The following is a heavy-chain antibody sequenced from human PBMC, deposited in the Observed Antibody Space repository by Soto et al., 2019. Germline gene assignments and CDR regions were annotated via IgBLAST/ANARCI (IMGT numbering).Heavy chain of an antibody. V-gene: IGHV4-30-4*01. CDR3: GRKKSGVIAAVRF. CDR1: GGSVSNTDYY. Sequence: SETLSLTCTVSGGSVSNTDYYWTWIRQPPGKGLEWIGFIYYSGSTYYNPSLKSRVAMSVDTSRNQFSLKLSSVTAADTAVYYCGRKKSGVIAAVRFWGPGTLVTAPQ. D-gene: IGHD6-13*01. CDR2: IYYSGST. J-gene: IGHJ4*02.